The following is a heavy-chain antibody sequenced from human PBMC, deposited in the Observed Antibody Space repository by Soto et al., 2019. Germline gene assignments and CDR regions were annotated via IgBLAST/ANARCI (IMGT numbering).Heavy chain of an antibody. Sequence: ASVKVSCKASGYTFTSYAMHWVRQAPGQRLEWMGWINAGNGNTKYSQKFQGRVTITRDTSASTAYMELSSLRSEDTAVYYCARGDPGIAVAGYFDYWGQGTLVTVSS. CDR3: ARGDPGIAVAGYFDY. CDR1: GYTFTSYA. D-gene: IGHD6-19*01. J-gene: IGHJ4*02. V-gene: IGHV1-3*01. CDR2: INAGNGNT.